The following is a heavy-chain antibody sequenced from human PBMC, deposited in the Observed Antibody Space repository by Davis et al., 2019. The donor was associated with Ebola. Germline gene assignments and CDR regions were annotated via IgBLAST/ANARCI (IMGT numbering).Heavy chain of an antibody. CDR3: AKDREAAAGKNWFDP. J-gene: IGHJ5*02. CDR1: GFTFSSYA. CDR2: ISGSGGST. V-gene: IGHV3-23*01. D-gene: IGHD6-13*01. Sequence: PGGSLRLSCAASGFTFSSYAMSWVRQAPGKGLEWVSAISGSGGSTYYADSVKGRFTISRDNSKNTLYLQMNSLRAEDTAVYYCAKDREAAAGKNWFDPWGQGTLVTVPS.